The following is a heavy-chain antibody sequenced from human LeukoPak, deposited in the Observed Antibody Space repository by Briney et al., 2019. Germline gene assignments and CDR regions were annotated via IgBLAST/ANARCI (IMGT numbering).Heavy chain of an antibody. D-gene: IGHD3-10*01. CDR3: ARAPMVRGVIISVPSYYFDY. V-gene: IGHV4-31*03. J-gene: IGHJ4*02. Sequence: SQTLSLTCTVSGGSISSGGYYWSWIRQHPGKGLEWIGYICYSGSTYYNPSLKSRVTISVDTSKNQFSLKLSSVIAADTAVYYCARAPMVRGVIISVPSYYFDYWGQGTLVTVSS. CDR2: ICYSGST. CDR1: GGSISSGGYY.